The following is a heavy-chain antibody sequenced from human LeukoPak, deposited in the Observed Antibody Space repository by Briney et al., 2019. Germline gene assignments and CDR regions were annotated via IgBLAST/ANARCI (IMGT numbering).Heavy chain of an antibody. CDR1: GGSISSYY. D-gene: IGHD3-10*01. CDR3: ARDSGSGSDY. V-gene: IGHV4-59*01. J-gene: IGHJ4*02. CDR2: IYYSGST. Sequence: SETLSLTCTVSGGSISSYYWSWIRQPPGKGLEWIGYIYYSGSTNYNPSLKSRVTISVDTSKNQFSLKLSSVTAADTAVYYCARDSGSGSDYWGQGTLVTVSS.